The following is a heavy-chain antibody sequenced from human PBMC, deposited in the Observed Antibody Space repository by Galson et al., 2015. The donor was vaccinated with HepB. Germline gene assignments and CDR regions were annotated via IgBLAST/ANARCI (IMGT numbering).Heavy chain of an antibody. CDR1: GFTFSSYG. J-gene: IGHJ4*02. CDR3: ARGAGRYDFWSGYFDY. D-gene: IGHD3-3*01. V-gene: IGHV3-33*01. Sequence: SLRLSCAASGFTFSSYGMHLVRQAPGKGLEWVAVIWYDGSNKYYADSVKGRFTISRDNSKNTLYLQMNSLRAEDTAVYYCARGAGRYDFWSGYFDYWGQGTLVTVSS. CDR2: IWYDGSNK.